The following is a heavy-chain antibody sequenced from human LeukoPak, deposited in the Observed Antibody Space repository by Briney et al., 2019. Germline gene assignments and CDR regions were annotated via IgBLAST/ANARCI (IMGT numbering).Heavy chain of an antibody. D-gene: IGHD3-3*01. Sequence: WVRQAPXXXVXXXGIISFDGTIKYSRHSVNGRFTISRANSKNTLYLQMNSLRDEDTAVYYCARDLQAGRFLEFLPLDFWGQGTLVTVTS. V-gene: IGHV3-30*01. CDR3: ARDLQAGRFLEFLPLDF. J-gene: IGHJ4*02. CDR2: ISFDGTIK.